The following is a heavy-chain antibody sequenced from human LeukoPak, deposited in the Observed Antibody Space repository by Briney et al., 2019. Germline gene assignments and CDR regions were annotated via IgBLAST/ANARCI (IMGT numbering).Heavy chain of an antibody. J-gene: IGHJ4*02. CDR3: AREPAYCSSTSCYPYYFDY. CDR1: GGSISSYY. CDR2: IYYSGST. Sequence: KTSETLSLTCTVSGGSISSYYWSWIRQPPGRGLEWIGYIYYSGSTNYNPSLKSRVTISVDTSKNQFSLKLSSVTAADTAVYYCAREPAYCSSTSCYPYYFDYWGQGTLVTVSS. V-gene: IGHV4-59*01. D-gene: IGHD2-2*01.